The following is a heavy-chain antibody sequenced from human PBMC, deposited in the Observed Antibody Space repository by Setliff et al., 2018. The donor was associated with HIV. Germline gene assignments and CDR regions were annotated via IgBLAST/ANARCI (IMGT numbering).Heavy chain of an antibody. Sequence: LSLTCAVYGGSLSGHYWSWIRQPPGKGLEWIGESNHVGRTNYNPSLKSRVTISVDTSKNQFSLKLTSVTAADTAVYYRARFHPYDYDSNYYGYYFDYWGQGTLVTVSS. J-gene: IGHJ4*02. V-gene: IGHV4-34*01. CDR1: GGSLSGHY. CDR2: SNHVGRT. CDR3: ARFHPYDYDSNYYGYYFDY. D-gene: IGHD3-22*01.